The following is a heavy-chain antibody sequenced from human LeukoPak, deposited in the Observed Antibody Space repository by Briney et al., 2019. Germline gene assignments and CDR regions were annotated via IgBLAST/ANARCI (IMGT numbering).Heavy chain of an antibody. J-gene: IGHJ4*02. CDR2: IYYSGST. D-gene: IGHD1-20*01. CDR1: GGSIISYY. CDR3: ARRSGFSGITGKVYYFHY. V-gene: IGHV4-59*01. Sequence: SETLSLPCTVSGGSIISYYWSWLRQPPGQGLEWIGYIYYSGSTNYNPSLKSRVTISVDTSKNQFSLKLSSVTAADTAVYYCARRSGFSGITGKVYYFHYWGQGTLVTVSS.